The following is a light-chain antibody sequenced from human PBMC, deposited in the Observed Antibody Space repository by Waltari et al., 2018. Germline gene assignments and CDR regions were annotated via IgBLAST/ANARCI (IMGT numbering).Light chain of an antibody. CDR2: WAS. CDR1: QSVFYSSNNKNY. CDR3: QQYYSTPRT. Sequence: DIVMTQSPDSLALSLGERATINCKSSQSVFYSSNNKNYLALSQQKPGQPPKLLIYWASTRASGVPDRFSGSGSGTDFTLTISSLQAEDVAVYYCQQYYSTPRTFGQGTKVEIK. J-gene: IGKJ1*01. V-gene: IGKV4-1*01.